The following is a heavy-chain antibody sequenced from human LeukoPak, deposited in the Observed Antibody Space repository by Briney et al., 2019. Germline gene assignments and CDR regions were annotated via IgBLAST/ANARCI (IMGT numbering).Heavy chain of an antibody. CDR3: ARTSAWNGVPSV. Sequence: SETLSLTCTVSGGSISSYYWSWIRQPAGKGLEWIGRIYTSGSTNYNPSLKSRVTISVDKSKNQFSLKLSSVTAADTAVYYCARTSAWNGVPSVWGQGTLVTVSS. CDR2: IYTSGST. D-gene: IGHD1-1*01. CDR1: GGSISSYY. V-gene: IGHV4-4*07. J-gene: IGHJ4*02.